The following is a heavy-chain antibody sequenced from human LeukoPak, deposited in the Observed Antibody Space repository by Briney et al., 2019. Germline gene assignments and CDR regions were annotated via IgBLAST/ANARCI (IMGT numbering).Heavy chain of an antibody. V-gene: IGHV4-59*10. J-gene: IGHJ4*02. Sequence: SETLSLTCTVSGGSISSYDWSWIRQPAGKGLEWIGRIYTTGNTNYHPSLKSRVTMSVDTSKNQLSLKLSSVTAADTAMYYCATYSSGWPFFDYWGPGTLVTVSS. D-gene: IGHD6-19*01. CDR1: GGSISSYD. CDR3: ATYSSGWPFFDY. CDR2: IYTTGNT.